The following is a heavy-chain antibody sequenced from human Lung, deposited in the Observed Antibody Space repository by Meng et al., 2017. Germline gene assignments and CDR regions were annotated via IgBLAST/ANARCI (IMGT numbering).Heavy chain of an antibody. V-gene: IGHV3-30*01. Sequence: GESLMIPCEAPGFPLRTYRMHWRRQAPGKGLEWVAAISFDGSDKYYGDSVKGRFTVSRDNDKSTVYLEMNSMRPGDTAVYVCERDRRQDVDKAMFLLFDYWGQGTLVTVSS. CDR3: ERDRRQDVDKAMFLLFDY. D-gene: IGHD5-18*01. CDR1: GFPLRTYR. CDR2: ISFDGSDK. J-gene: IGHJ4*02.